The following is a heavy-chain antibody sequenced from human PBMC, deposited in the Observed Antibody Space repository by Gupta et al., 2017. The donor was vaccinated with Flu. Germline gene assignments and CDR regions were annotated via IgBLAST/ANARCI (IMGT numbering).Heavy chain of an antibody. Sequence: QLQLQESGPRLVKPSENLSLPCTVSGGSISGSHCYWGWIRQRPGKGLEWIGTIHYSGTTYYNPSLKSRVTISVDTAKNQFSLNLSSVTAADTAVYVCGTEDRDGYNKIDYWGQGALVTVSS. CDR2: IHYSGTT. V-gene: IGHV4-39*02. CDR1: GGSISGSHCY. CDR3: GTEDRDGYNKIDY. J-gene: IGHJ4*02. D-gene: IGHD5-12*01.